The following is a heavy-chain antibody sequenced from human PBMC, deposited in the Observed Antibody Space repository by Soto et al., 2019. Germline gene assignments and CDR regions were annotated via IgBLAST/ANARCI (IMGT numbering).Heavy chain of an antibody. CDR1: GGTFSSYA. D-gene: IGHD3-9*01. Sequence: SVKVSCKASGGTFSSYAISWVRQAPGQGLEWMGGIIPIFGTANHAQKFQGRVTITADKSTSTAYMELSSLRSEDTAVYYCALESYYDILTGYVTYYGMDVWGQGTTVTVSS. J-gene: IGHJ6*02. CDR3: ALESYYDILTGYVTYYGMDV. CDR2: IIPIFGTA. V-gene: IGHV1-69*06.